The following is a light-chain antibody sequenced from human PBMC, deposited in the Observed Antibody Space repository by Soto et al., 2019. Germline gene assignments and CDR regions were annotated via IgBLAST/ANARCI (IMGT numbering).Light chain of an antibody. CDR2: GAS. CDR3: QHQGT. Sequence: EIVMTQSPATLSVSPGERATLSCRASQSVSSNLAWYQQKPGQAPRLLIYGASTRATRIPARFSGSGSGTEFTLTISSLQSEDFAVYYCQHQGTFGQGTKVEIK. CDR1: QSVSSN. J-gene: IGKJ1*01. V-gene: IGKV3-15*01.